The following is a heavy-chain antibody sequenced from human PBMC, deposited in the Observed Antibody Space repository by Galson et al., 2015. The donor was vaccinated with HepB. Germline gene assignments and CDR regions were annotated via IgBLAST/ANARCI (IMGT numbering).Heavy chain of an antibody. V-gene: IGHV3-9*01. CDR2: ISWNSSGI. Sequence: SLRLSCAASGFTFDDYAMHWVRQVPGKGVEWVSGISWNSSGIGYAYSVKGRFTISRDNAKNSLYLKMNTLSAADTALYFCGKEIGHAYDRSGNYFANWGQGTLVTVSS. D-gene: IGHD3-22*01. CDR3: GKEIGHAYDRSGNYFAN. CDR1: GFTFDDYA. J-gene: IGHJ4*02.